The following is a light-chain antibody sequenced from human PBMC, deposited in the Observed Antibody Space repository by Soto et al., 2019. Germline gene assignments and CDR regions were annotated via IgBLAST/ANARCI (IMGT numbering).Light chain of an antibody. CDR1: QSISNW. CDR2: KAS. J-gene: IGKJ4*01. Sequence: DIQMTQSPSTLSASVGDRVTITCRASQSISNWLAWYQQKPGKAPKLLIYKASSLESAVPSRFSGSGSGTEFTLTISSLQPDDFATDYCQCGVNFGGGTKVEIK. CDR3: QCGVN. V-gene: IGKV1-5*03.